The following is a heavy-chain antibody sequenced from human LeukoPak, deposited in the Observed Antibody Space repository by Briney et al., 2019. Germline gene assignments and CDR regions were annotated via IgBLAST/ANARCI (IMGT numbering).Heavy chain of an antibody. CDR3: ARDKIEGPTKLDY. D-gene: IGHD1-1*01. CDR1: GFTFSSNW. J-gene: IGHJ4*02. CDR2: IKQDEREK. V-gene: IGHV3-7*01. Sequence: GGSLRLSCAASGFTFSSNWMSWVRQAPGKGMEWVANIKQDEREKNYVDSLKGRFTISRENAKNPLYLPMKSLRTEDTAVYYCARDKIEGPTKLDYWGQGILVTVSS.